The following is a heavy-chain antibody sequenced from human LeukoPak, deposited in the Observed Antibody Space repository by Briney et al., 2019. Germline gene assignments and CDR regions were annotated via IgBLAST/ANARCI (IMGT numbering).Heavy chain of an antibody. CDR2: IYPSESDT. CDR1: GYSFTSYW. J-gene: IGHJ3*02. Sequence: GESLKISCKVSGYSFTSYWIGWVRQTPGKGLEWMGIIYPSESDTRYSPSFQGQVTISDDKSISAAYLQWSSLKASDTAIYYCARRDGYAAYDIWGERTMVTVSS. D-gene: IGHD5-24*01. V-gene: IGHV5-51*01. CDR3: ARRDGYAAYDI.